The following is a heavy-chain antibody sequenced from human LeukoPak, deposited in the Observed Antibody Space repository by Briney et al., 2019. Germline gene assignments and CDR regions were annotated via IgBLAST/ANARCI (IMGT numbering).Heavy chain of an antibody. D-gene: IGHD3-22*01. V-gene: IGHV1-18*01. CDR2: ISAYNGNT. CDR1: GYTFTKYG. Sequence: ASVKVSCKASGYTFTKYGVSWVRQGPGQGLEWMGWISAYNGNTNYAQKLQGRVTMTTDTSTSTAYMGLRSLRSDDTAVYYCARTKKEKYYYDSSGYYDYWGQGTLVTVSS. CDR3: ARTKKEKYYYDSSGYYDY. J-gene: IGHJ4*02.